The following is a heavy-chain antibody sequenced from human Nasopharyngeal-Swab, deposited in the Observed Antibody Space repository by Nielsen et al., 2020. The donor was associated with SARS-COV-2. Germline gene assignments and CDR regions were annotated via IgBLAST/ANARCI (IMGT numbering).Heavy chain of an antibody. V-gene: IGHV3-7*03. Sequence: GGSLRLSCAASGFTFSSYWMSWVRQAPGKGLEWVANIKQDGSEKYYVDSAKGRFTISRDNAKNSLYLQMNSLRAEDTAVYYCARGRAGGVSSYYYDIQGIDYWGQGTLVTVSS. J-gene: IGHJ4*02. CDR2: IKQDGSEK. CDR3: ARGRAGGVSSYYYDIQGIDY. CDR1: GFTFSSYW. D-gene: IGHD3-22*01.